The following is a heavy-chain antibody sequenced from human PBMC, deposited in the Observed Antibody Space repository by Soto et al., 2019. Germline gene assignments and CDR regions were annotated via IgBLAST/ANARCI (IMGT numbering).Heavy chain of an antibody. V-gene: IGHV1-18*01. J-gene: IGHJ6*02. CDR3: ARCNDILTGYPGDYYYYGMDV. D-gene: IGHD3-9*01. Sequence: ASVKVSCKASGYTFTSYGISWVRQAPGQGLEWMGWISAYNGNTNYAQKLQGRVTITRDTSTSTAYMELSSLRSEDTAVYYCARCNDILTGYPGDYYYYGMDVWGQGTTVTVSS. CDR2: ISAYNGNT. CDR1: GYTFTSYG.